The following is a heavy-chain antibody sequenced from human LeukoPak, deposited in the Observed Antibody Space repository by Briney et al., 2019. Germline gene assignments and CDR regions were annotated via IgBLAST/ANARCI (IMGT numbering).Heavy chain of an antibody. D-gene: IGHD2-2*01. CDR1: GFTFSSYA. CDR3: AKLQTAVVPAATLGFDS. J-gene: IGHJ4*02. CDR2: ISGSGGST. V-gene: IGHV3-23*01. Sequence: GGSLRLSCAASGFTFSSYAMSWVRQAPGKGLEWVSAISGSGGSTYYADSVKGRFTISRDNSKNTLYLQMNSLRAEDTAVYYCAKLQTAVVPAATLGFDSWGQGTLVTVSS.